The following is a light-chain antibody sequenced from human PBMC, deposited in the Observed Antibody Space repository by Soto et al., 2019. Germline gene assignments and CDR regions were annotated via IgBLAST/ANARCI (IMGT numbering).Light chain of an antibody. CDR3: QQTNRFPRT. CDR2: AAS. CDR1: QGIDSW. J-gene: IGKJ3*01. Sequence: DIQMTQSPSSVSASVGDRVTITCRASQGIDSWLAWYQQKPGKAPKLLIYAASNLQSGVPSRFSGSGSGIDSTLTISNLQPEDFATYYCQQTNRFPRTFGPGTKVDIK. V-gene: IGKV1-12*01.